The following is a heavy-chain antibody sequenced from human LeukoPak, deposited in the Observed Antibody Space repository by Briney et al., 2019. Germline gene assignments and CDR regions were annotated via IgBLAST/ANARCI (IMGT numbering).Heavy chain of an antibody. V-gene: IGHV3-74*01. D-gene: IGHD1-26*01. CDR1: GFTFSSYL. Sequence: PGGSLRLSCAASGFTFSSYLMHWVRQAPGKGLVWVSRINSDGSSTSYADSVKGRFTISRDNAKNTLYLQMNSLRAEDTAVYYCARTQYSGRNRVAFDIWGQGTMVTVSS. J-gene: IGHJ3*02. CDR2: INSDGSST. CDR3: ARTQYSGRNRVAFDI.